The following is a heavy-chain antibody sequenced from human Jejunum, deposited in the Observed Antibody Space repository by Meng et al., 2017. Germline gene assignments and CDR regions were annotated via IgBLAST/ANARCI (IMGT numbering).Heavy chain of an antibody. Sequence: QVHLCQSGAGVKKPGSSVKVSFKASGGTFSSDAMSWVRQAPGQGLEWMGGIIPIFGPTNYAQKFQGRVTITADESTSTAYMELSGLRSEDTALYYCARGAVVATTYYFDYWGQGSLVTVSS. CDR1: GGTFSSDA. J-gene: IGHJ4*02. CDR2: IIPIFGPT. D-gene: IGHD2-15*01. V-gene: IGHV1-69*01. CDR3: ARGAVVATTYYFDY.